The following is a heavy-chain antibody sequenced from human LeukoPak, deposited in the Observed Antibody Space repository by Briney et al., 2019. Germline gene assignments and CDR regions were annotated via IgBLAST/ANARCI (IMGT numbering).Heavy chain of an antibody. Sequence: PSETLSLTCTVSGGSISSYYWSWIRQPPGKGLEWIGYIYYSGSTNYNPSLKSRVTISVDTSKNQFSLKLSSVTAADTAVYYCARELLGYCSGGSCSDWGQGTLVTVSS. CDR1: GGSISSYY. D-gene: IGHD2-15*01. CDR3: ARELLGYCSGGSCSD. V-gene: IGHV4-59*01. J-gene: IGHJ4*02. CDR2: IYYSGST.